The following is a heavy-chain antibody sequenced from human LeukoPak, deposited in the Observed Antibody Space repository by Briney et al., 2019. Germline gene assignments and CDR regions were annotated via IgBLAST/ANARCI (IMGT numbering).Heavy chain of an antibody. D-gene: IGHD2-2*03. V-gene: IGHV1-69*06. Sequence: ASVKVSCKASGGTFSSYAISWVRQAPGQGLEWMGGIIPIFGTANYAQKFQGRVTITADKSTSTAYMELSSLRSEDTAVYYCATWIWVVSGYESLDYWGQGTLVTVSS. J-gene: IGHJ4*02. CDR1: GGTFSSYA. CDR3: ATWIWVVSGYESLDY. CDR2: IIPIFGTA.